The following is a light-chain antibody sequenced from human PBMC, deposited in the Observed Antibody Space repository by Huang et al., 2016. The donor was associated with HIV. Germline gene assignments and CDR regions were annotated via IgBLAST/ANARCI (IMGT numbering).Light chain of an antibody. CDR1: QNINSY. J-gene: IGKJ1*01. CDR2: AAS. CDR3: QQTYNTPPT. V-gene: IGKV1-39*01. Sequence: DFQVTQSPSSLSASVGDRVTITCRAGQNINSYLNWYQKKPGKAPILLIYAASSLQSGVPSRFSGSGSGTDFTLTISSLEPEDFATYYCQQTYNTPPTFGQGTKVEVK.